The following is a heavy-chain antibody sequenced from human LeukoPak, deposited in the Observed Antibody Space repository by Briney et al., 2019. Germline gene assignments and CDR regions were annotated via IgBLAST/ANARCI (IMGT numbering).Heavy chain of an antibody. J-gene: IGHJ4*02. Sequence: SETLSLTCTVSGGSISSSSYYWGWIRQPPGKGLEWIGSIYYSGSTYYNPSLKSRVTISVDTSKNQFSLKLSSVTAADTAVYYCARAYSTGWFGELLSSYYFDYWGQGTLVTVSS. CDR3: ARAYSTGWFGELLSSYYFDY. CDR2: IYYSGST. D-gene: IGHD3-10*01. CDR1: GGSISSSSYY. V-gene: IGHV4-39*07.